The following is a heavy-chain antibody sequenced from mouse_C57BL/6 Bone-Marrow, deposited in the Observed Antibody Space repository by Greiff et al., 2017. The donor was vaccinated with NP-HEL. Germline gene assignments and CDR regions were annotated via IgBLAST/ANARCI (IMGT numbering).Heavy chain of an antibody. Sequence: VQGVESGAELARPGASVKLSCKASGYTFTSYGISWVKQRTGQGLEWIGEIYPRSGNTYYNEKFKGKATLTADKSSSTAYMELRSLTSEDSAVYFCARGNWEDWYFDVWGTGTTVTVSS. D-gene: IGHD4-1*01. CDR3: ARGNWEDWYFDV. V-gene: IGHV1-81*01. CDR2: IYPRSGNT. J-gene: IGHJ1*03. CDR1: GYTFTSYG.